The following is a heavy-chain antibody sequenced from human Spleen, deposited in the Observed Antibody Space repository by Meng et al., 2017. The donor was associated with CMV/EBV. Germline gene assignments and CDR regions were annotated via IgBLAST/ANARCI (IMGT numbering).Heavy chain of an antibody. CDR2: IKQDGSEK. J-gene: IGHJ5*02. Sequence: ETLSLTCAASGFTFTDYAIHWVRQAPGKGLEWVANIKQDGSEKYYVDSVKGRFTISRDNAKNSLYLQMNSLRAEDTAVYYCARKIYTTSLDPWGQGTLVTVSS. D-gene: IGHD2-2*01. CDR1: GFTFTDYA. CDR3: ARKIYTTSLDP. V-gene: IGHV3-7*01.